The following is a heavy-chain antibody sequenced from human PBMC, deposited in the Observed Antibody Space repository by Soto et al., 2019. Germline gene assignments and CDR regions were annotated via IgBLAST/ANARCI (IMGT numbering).Heavy chain of an antibody. CDR3: ARGTFRGYSYGYYFDY. CDR2: ISYDGSNK. CDR1: GFTFSSYA. D-gene: IGHD5-18*01. J-gene: IGHJ4*02. V-gene: IGHV3-30-3*01. Sequence: PGGSLRLFCAASGFTFSSYAMHWVRQAPGKGLEWVAVISYDGSNKYYADSVKGRFTISRDNSKNTLYLQMNSLRAEDTAVYYCARGTFRGYSYGYYFDYWGQGALVTVSS.